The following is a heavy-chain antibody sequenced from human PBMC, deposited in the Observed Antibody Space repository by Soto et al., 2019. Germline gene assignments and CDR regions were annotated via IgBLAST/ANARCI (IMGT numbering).Heavy chain of an antibody. J-gene: IGHJ4*02. V-gene: IGHV4-4*02. D-gene: IGHD3-10*01. CDR3: ARVGILAGTSPHPYFDY. CDR1: GGSISSSNW. Sequence: LSLTCAVSGGSISSSNWWSWVRQPPGKGLEWIGEIYHSGSTNYNPSLKSRVTISVDKSKNQFSLKLSSVTAADTAVYYCARVGILAGTSPHPYFDYWGQGTLVTVYS. CDR2: IYHSGST.